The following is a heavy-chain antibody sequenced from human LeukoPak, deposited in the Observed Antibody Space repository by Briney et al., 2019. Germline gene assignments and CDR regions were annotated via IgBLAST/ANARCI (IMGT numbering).Heavy chain of an antibody. V-gene: IGHV4-59*01. CDR1: GDSISSYY. J-gene: IGHJ5*02. CDR2: IYYSGST. Sequence: PSETLSLTCTVSGDSISSYYWSWIRQPPGKGLEWIGYIYYSGSTIYNPSLNSRVTISVDTSKNQFSLKLSSVTPADTAVYYCAGDLCSGGSCYPGWLDPWGQGTLVTVSS. CDR3: AGDLCSGGSCYPGWLDP. D-gene: IGHD2-15*01.